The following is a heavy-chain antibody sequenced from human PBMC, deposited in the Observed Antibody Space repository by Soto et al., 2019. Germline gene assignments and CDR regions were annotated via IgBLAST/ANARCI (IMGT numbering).Heavy chain of an antibody. V-gene: IGHV4-4*07. CDR2: IHTSGSP. J-gene: IGHJ4*02. CDR1: GGSISSYY. CDR3: ATGGTYFDY. Sequence: PSETLSLTCTVSGGSISSYYCSWIRQAAGKGLEWIGRIHTSGSPNYNPSLKSRVTMSADTSKNQFSLKLTSVTAAGTAVYYCATGGTYFDYWGQGTLVTVSS.